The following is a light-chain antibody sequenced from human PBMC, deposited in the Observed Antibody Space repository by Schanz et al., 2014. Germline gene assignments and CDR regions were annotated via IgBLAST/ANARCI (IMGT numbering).Light chain of an antibody. V-gene: IGKV3-15*01. CDR3: QQYGSSR. CDR2: GAS. Sequence: EIMMTQSPATLSVSPGARATLSCRASQSVSSSVAWYQQKPGQSPRLLIHGASTRATGIPARFSGSGSGTEFTLTISRLEPEDFAVYYCQQYGSSRFGQGTKVDI. J-gene: IGKJ1*01. CDR1: QSVSSS.